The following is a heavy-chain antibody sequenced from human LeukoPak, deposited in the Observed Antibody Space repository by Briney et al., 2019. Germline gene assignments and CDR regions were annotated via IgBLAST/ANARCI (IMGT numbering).Heavy chain of an antibody. D-gene: IGHD2-8*01. CDR2: INDSGGT. Sequence: PSETLSLTCAVYGGSFRDYSWTWIREPPGKGQEWIGEINDSGGTNSNPSLMSRVIMSVDTSKSQISLKVSSVTAADTAVYYCARVAYRYSINDWSRTGLGAYPTKYYYYMDVWGKGTTVTVSS. CDR3: ARVAYRYSINDWSRTGLGAYPTKYYYYMDV. CDR1: GGSFRDYS. J-gene: IGHJ6*03. V-gene: IGHV4-34*01.